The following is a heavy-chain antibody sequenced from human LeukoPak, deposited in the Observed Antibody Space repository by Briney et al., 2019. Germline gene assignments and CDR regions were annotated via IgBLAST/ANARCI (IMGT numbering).Heavy chain of an antibody. D-gene: IGHD2-21*02. CDR1: GFTFSVYW. V-gene: IGHV3-74*01. CDR3: ARDPTHCGGDCSSNY. J-gene: IGHJ4*02. CDR2: IDGDGGYT. Sequence: PGGSLRLSCAASGFTFSVYWMHWVRQAPGKGLVWVSRIDGDGGYTNYADSVRGRFTISRDNAKNTLYLQMNSLRTEDTAVYYCARDPTHCGGDCSSNYWGQGTLVTVSS.